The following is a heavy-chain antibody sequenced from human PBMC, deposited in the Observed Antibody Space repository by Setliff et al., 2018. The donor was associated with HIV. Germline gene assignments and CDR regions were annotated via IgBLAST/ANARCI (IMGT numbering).Heavy chain of an antibody. CDR1: GYSFPTYW. V-gene: IGHV5-51*01. CDR2: IYPDESDI. Sequence: PGESLKISCKGSGYSFPTYWIAWVRQMPGKGLEWMGVIYPDESDIRYSPSFQGQVTISVDKSTNTAFLQWTSLRASDTAMYYCTRLWHENWGGVDYWGQGTLVTVSS. J-gene: IGHJ4*02. D-gene: IGHD3-16*01. CDR3: TRLWHENWGGVDY.